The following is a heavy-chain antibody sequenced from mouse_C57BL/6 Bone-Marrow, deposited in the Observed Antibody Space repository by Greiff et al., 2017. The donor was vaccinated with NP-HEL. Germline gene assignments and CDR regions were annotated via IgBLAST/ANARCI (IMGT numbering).Heavy chain of an antibody. Sequence: QVQLKQSGAELARPGASVKMSCKASGYTFTSYAMRWVKQRTGQGLEWIGYINPSSGYTKYNQKFKDKATLTADRSSSTAYMQMRSLTYADFAVFYCARSTPGDYDAMDYWGQGTSVTVSS. CDR3: ARSTPGDYDAMDY. CDR2: INPSSGYT. J-gene: IGHJ4*01. CDR1: GYTFTSYA. V-gene: IGHV1-4*01.